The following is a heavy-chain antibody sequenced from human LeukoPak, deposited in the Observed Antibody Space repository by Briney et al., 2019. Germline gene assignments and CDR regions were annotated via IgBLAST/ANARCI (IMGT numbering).Heavy chain of an antibody. V-gene: IGHV3-48*02. J-gene: IGHJ4*02. CDR3: AREPRDQPLPLSV. Sequence: GGSLRLSCAASGLTFTSYSMNWVRQAPGKGLEWLSYISSSSSTIYYADSVKGRFTISRDNAKNSLYLQMNSLRDEDTAVYYCAREPRDQPLPLSVWGQGTLVTVSS. D-gene: IGHD2-2*01. CDR2: ISSSSSTI. CDR1: GLTFTSYS.